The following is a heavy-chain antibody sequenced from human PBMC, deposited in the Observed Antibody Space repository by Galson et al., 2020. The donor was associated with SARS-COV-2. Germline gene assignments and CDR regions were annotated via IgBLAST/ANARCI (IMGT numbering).Heavy chain of an antibody. D-gene: IGHD5-12*01. CDR2: IRAYKGNT. V-gene: IGHV1-18*01. J-gene: IGHJ4*02. Sequence: ASVKVSCKASGYTFTSYGIRRVRPATGQGLEWMGWIRAYKGNTNYAQQLQGRVTMTTDTSTSTAYMELRSLRSDDTAVYYCARDSGFGYPSRGGDWGQGTLVTVSS. CDR1: GYTFTSYG. CDR3: ARDSGFGYPSRGGD.